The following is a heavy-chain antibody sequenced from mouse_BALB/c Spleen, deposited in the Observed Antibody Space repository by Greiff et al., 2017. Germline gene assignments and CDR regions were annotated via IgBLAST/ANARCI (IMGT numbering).Heavy chain of an antibody. CDR3: ARGGNPAWFAY. Sequence: EVKLMESGPGLVKPSQSLSLTCTVTGYSITSDYAWNWIRQFPGNKLEWMGYISYSGSTSYNPSLKSRISITRDTSKNQFFLQLNSVTTEDTATYYCARGGNPAWFAYWGQGTLVTVSA. J-gene: IGHJ3*01. CDR2: ISYSGST. CDR1: GYSITSDYA. V-gene: IGHV3-2*02. D-gene: IGHD2-1*01.